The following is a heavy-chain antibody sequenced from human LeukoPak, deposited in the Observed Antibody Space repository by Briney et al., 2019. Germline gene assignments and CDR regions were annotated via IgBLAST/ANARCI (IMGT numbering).Heavy chain of an antibody. CDR3: ARARRPKWERDGYTSKESAFDI. J-gene: IGHJ3*02. Sequence: PGGSLRLSCAASGFTFSSYGMHWVRQAPGKGLEWVAFIRYDGSNKYYADSVKGRFTISRDNSKNTLYLQMNSLRAEDTAVYYCARARRPKWERDGYTSKESAFDIWGQGTMVTVS. V-gene: IGHV3-30*02. CDR2: IRYDGSNK. CDR1: GFTFSSYG. D-gene: IGHD5-24*01.